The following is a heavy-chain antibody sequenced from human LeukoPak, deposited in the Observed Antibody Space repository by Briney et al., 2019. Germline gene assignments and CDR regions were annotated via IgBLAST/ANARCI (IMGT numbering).Heavy chain of an antibody. J-gene: IGHJ4*02. V-gene: IGHV4-39*01. D-gene: IGHD1-26*01. CDR1: GVSISSSDYY. CDR3: ARRTSNPVGAIDY. Sequence: ASETLSLTCTVSGVSISSSDYYWGWIRQPPEKGLEWIGAISSSGSTYYNPSLKSRVTISVDSSKNHFSLKLSSVTAADTAVYYCARRTSNPVGAIDYWGQGTLVTVSS. CDR2: ISSSGST.